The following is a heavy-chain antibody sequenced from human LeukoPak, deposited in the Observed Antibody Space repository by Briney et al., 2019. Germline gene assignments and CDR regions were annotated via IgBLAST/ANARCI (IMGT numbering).Heavy chain of an antibody. CDR1: GGSISSGDYY. V-gene: IGHV4-30-2*01. D-gene: IGHD6-13*01. J-gene: IGHJ3*02. Sequence: SETLSLTCTVSGGSISSGDYYWSWIRQPPGKGLEWIGYIYHSGSTYYNPSLKSRVTISVDRSKNQFSLKLSSVTAADTAVYYCARAGKQQLVHAFDIWGQGTMVTVSS. CDR2: IYHSGST. CDR3: ARAGKQQLVHAFDI.